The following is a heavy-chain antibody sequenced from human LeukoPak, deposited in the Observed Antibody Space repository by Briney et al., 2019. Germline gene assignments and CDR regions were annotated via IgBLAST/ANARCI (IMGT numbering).Heavy chain of an antibody. CDR2: IYYSGST. J-gene: IGHJ4*02. D-gene: IGHD1-1*01. CDR3: AGTATDPYYFDY. Sequence: GSLRLSCAASGFTFSSYAMSWIRQPPGKGLEWIGYIYYSGSTNYNPSLKSRATISVDTSKNQFSLKLSSVTAADTAVYYCAGTATDPYYFDYWGQGTLVTVSS. CDR1: GFTFSSYA. V-gene: IGHV4-59*01.